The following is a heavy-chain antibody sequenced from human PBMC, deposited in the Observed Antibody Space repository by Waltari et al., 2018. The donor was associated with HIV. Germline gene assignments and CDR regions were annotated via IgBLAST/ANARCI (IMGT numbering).Heavy chain of an antibody. CDR1: GFPFRPYA. V-gene: IGHV3-30*02. Sequence: QVQLVESGGGVVQPGGPLRISCSAVGFPFRPYAMHWVRQAPGKGLEWVAFIRFDGSNKYYVDSVKGRFTISRDNSKNTLYLQIDSLRAEDTAVYYCAKQWKRPYYGMDAWGQGTTVTVSS. CDR3: AKQWKRPYYGMDA. D-gene: IGHD6-19*01. CDR2: IRFDGSNK. J-gene: IGHJ6*02.